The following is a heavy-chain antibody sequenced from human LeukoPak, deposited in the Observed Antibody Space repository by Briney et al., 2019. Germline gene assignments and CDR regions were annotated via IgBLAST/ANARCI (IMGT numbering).Heavy chain of an antibody. CDR3: AKDPRDHSYGWSWRYFDY. CDR2: IRYDGSNK. V-gene: IGHV3-30*02. CDR1: GFTFSSYV. Sequence: GGSLRLSCAASGFTFSSYVMHWVRQAPGKGLEWVAFIRYDGSNKYYADSVKGRFTISRDNSKNTLYLQMNSLRAEDTAVYYCAKDPRDHSYGWSWRYFDYWGQGTLVTVSS. J-gene: IGHJ4*02. D-gene: IGHD5-18*01.